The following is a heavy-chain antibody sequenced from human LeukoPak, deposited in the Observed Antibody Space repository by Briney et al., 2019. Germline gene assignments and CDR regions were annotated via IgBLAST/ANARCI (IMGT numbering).Heavy chain of an antibody. CDR2: IYDTGST. Sequence: SETLSLTCTVSGASIRSGDYYWSWIRQPPGRGLEWIAYIYDTGSTHYNPSLKSRITRSVDTSEDRFSRKLSSVTATDTAVYYCGRDCSGGSGYGAVDIWGQGTMVTVS. CDR3: GRDCSGGSGYGAVDI. D-gene: IGHD2-15*01. J-gene: IGHJ3*02. CDR1: GASIRSGDYY. V-gene: IGHV4-30-4*01.